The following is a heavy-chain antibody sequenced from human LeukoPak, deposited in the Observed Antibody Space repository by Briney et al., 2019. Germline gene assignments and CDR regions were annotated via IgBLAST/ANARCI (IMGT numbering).Heavy chain of an antibody. CDR1: GYTFTGFY. CDR2: INPNSGGT. Sequence: ASVKVSCKASGYTFTGFYIHWVRQAPGQGLQWMGWINPNSGGTNYAQEFHGRVTITRDTSISTAYMELSRLRSDDTALYYCARGRPLDYWGQGTLVTVSS. CDR3: ARGRPLDY. J-gene: IGHJ4*02. V-gene: IGHV1-2*02.